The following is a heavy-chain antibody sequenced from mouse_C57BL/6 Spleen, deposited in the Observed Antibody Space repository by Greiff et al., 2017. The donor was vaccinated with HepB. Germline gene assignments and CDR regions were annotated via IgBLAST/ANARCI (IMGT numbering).Heavy chain of an antibody. J-gene: IGHJ3*01. CDR3: TRDGGSSWFAD. CDR2: IDPETGGT. CDR1: GYTFTDYE. Sequence: QVQLQQSGAELVRPGASVTLSCKASGYTFTDYEMHWVKQTPVHGLEWIGAIDPETGGTAYNQKFKGKAILTADKSSSTAYMELRSLTSEDSAVYYCTRDGGSSWFADWGQGTLVTVSA. V-gene: IGHV1-15*01. D-gene: IGHD1-1*02.